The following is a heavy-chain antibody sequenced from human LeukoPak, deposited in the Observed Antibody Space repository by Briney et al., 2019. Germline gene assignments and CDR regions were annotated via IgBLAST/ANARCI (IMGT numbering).Heavy chain of an antibody. CDR3: ARLFKFRGHYDSNQYYFDY. CDR2: IYPGDSDT. V-gene: IGHV5-51*01. J-gene: IGHJ4*02. CDR1: GYSFTSYW. Sequence: GESLKISCKGSGYSFTSYWIGWVRQMPGKGLEWMGIIYPGDSDTRYSPSFQGQVTISADKSISTAYLQWSSLKASDTAMYYCARLFKFRGHYDSNQYYFDYWGQGTLVTVSS. D-gene: IGHD5-12*01.